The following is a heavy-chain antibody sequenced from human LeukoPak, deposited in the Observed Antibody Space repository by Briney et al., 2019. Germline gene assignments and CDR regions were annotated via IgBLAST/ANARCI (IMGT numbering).Heavy chain of an antibody. CDR1: GFTFDDYA. J-gene: IGHJ4*02. CDR3: AKDLGPESMATSPGFDY. V-gene: IGHV3-9*01. Sequence: GRSLRLSCAASGFTFDDYAMHWVRQAPEKGLEWVSGISWNSGSIGYADSVKGRFTISRDNAKTSLYLQMNSLRAEDTALYYCAKDLGPESMATSPGFDYWGQGTLVTVSS. D-gene: IGHD5-24*01. CDR2: ISWNSGSI.